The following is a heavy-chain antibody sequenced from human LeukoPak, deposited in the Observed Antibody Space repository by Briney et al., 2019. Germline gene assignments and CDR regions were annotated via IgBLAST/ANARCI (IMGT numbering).Heavy chain of an antibody. CDR3: ARASRSWSGDKVEY. Sequence: SETLSLTCTVSGGSISSGSYYWSWIRQPAGKGLEWIGRIYTSGSTNHNPSLKSRVTMSVDTSKNQFSLKLSSVTAADTAVYYCARASRSWSGDKVEYWGQGTLVTVSS. CDR2: IYTSGST. CDR1: GGSISSGSYY. V-gene: IGHV4-61*02. J-gene: IGHJ4*02. D-gene: IGHD3-3*01.